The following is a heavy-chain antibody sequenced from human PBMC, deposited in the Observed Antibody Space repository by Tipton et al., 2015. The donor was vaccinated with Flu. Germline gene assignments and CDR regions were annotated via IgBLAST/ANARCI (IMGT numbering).Heavy chain of an antibody. Sequence: LRLSCAASGFTFIRYAMSWVRQAPGKGLEWIGHIFPTGTTYHKPSLKSRVTISINTSKNQLSLKVFSVTAADTAVYYCARRDYSNYVSDPKNWFDPWGQGILVTVSS. J-gene: IGHJ5*02. CDR2: IFPTGTT. CDR1: GFTFIRYA. V-gene: IGHV4-38-2*01. CDR3: ARRDYSNYVSDPKNWFDP. D-gene: IGHD4-11*01.